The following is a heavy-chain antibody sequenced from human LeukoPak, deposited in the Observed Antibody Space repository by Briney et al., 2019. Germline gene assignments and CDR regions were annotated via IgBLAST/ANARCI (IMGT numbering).Heavy chain of an antibody. V-gene: IGHV4-59*01. CDR2: IYYSGST. J-gene: IGHJ4*02. D-gene: IGHD2-15*01. CDR1: GGSISSYY. Sequence: SETLSLTCTVSGGSISSYYWSWIRQPPGKGLEWIGYIYYSGSTNYNPSLKSRGTISVNTSKNQFSLKLNSVTAADTSVYYCAATPGPHWGQGTLVTASS. CDR3: AATPGPH.